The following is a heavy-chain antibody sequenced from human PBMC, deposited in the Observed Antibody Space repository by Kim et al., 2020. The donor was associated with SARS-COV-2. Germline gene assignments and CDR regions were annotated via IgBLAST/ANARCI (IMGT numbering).Heavy chain of an antibody. CDR1: GDIFSNYA. Sequence: SVKVSCKSSGDIFSNYAITWVRQAPGQGLEWMGRIIPILGISNAAQKFQGRVTITTDNSTATVFMELSSLRSEATAVYYCERESDGSFDSWGQGTLV. CDR3: ERESDGSFDS. J-gene: IGHJ4*02. V-gene: IGHV1-69*04. CDR2: IIPILGIS.